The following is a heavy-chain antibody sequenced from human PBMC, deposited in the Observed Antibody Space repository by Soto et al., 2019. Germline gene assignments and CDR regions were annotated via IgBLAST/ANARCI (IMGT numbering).Heavy chain of an antibody. CDR3: AREAAGTGIDY. CDR2: IYYSGST. J-gene: IGHJ4*02. V-gene: IGHV4-30-4*01. Sequence: QVQLQESGPGLVKPSPTLALTFTVSGGSISSGDYYWRWIRQPPGKGLEWIGDIYYSGSTYYNPSLKSRVTLSVYTSKSHFSLKLSTVSAADTAVYYGAREAAGTGIDYWVQGTLVTVSS. D-gene: IGHD6-13*01. CDR1: GGSISSGDYY.